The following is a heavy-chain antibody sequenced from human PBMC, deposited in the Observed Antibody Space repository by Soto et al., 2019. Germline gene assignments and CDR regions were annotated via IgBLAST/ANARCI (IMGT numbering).Heavy chain of an antibody. CDR3: ARGGRYSYGPSFDY. D-gene: IGHD5-18*01. CDR2: INHSGST. Sequence: QVQLQQWGAGLLKPSETLSLTCAVYGGSFSGYYWNWIRQPPGKGLGWIGEINHSGSTNYNPSLKSRVTISVDTSKNQFSLKLSSVTAADTAVYYCARGGRYSYGPSFDYWGQGTLVTVSS. V-gene: IGHV4-34*01. CDR1: GGSFSGYY. J-gene: IGHJ4*02.